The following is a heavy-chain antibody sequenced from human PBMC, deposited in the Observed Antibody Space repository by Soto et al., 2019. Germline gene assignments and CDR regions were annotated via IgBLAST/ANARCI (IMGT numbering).Heavy chain of an antibody. Sequence: GALRLSCVASWLTFSASAIHLVRQASGKGLEWVGRIRNKADSYATVYGGPVQGRFTISRDDSKRMAYLQMNSLKTEDTAVYYCCRHDARWGSCDYLGQGTLVTVSS. CDR3: CRHDARWGSCDY. J-gene: IGHJ4*02. CDR2: IRNKADSYAT. V-gene: IGHV3-73*01. D-gene: IGHD2-21*01. CDR1: WLTFSASA.